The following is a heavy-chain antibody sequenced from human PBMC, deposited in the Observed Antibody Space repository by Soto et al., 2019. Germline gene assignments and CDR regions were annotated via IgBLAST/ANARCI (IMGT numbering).Heavy chain of an antibody. V-gene: IGHV4-34*01. CDR2: INHSGST. CDR3: ASAATSYSGGSSYSRRSSYYYGMDV. J-gene: IGHJ6*02. CDR1: GGSFSGYY. Sequence: QVQLQQWGAGLLKPSETLSLTCAVYGGSFSGYYWSWIRQPPGKGLEWIGEINHSGSTNYNPSLNNRGTISVETSKNQLSPLLSSVAAADTAVYYCASAATSYSGGSSYSRRSSYYYGMDVWGQGTTVTVSS. D-gene: IGHD2-15*01.